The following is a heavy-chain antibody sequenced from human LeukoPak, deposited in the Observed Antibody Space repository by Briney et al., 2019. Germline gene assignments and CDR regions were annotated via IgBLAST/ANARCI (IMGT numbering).Heavy chain of an antibody. CDR1: GGSVSSGRYY. CDR3: ARVITMVRYAFDI. V-gene: IGHV4-61*01. D-gene: IGHD3-10*01. CDR2: FYYSGST. Sequence: SETLSLTCTVSGGSVSSGRYYWSWIRQPPGKGLEWIGYFYYSGSTNYNPSLKTRVTISVDTSKNQFSLKVSSVTAADTAVYYCARVITMVRYAFDIWGQGTMVTVSS. J-gene: IGHJ3*02.